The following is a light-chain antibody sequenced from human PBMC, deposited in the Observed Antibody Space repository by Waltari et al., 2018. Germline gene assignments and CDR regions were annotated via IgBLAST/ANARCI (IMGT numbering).Light chain of an antibody. J-gene: IGKJ4*01. CDR3: QQYNSYLLT. CDR2: DAS. CDR1: QSISSW. Sequence: DIQMTQSPSTLSASVGDRVTITCRASQSISSWLAWYQQKPGKGPKLLIYDASSLESGVPSRFSGSGSGTEFTLTISSLQPDDFATYYCQQYNSYLLTFGGGTKVEIK. V-gene: IGKV1-5*01.